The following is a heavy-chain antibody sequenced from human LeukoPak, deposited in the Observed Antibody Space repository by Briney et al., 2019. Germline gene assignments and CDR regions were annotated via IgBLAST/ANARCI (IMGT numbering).Heavy chain of an antibody. CDR3: ARAPFGELTAFDY. J-gene: IGHJ4*02. CDR2: IYTSGST. V-gene: IGHV4-61*02. Sequence: HPSETLSLTCTVSGGSISSGSYYWSWIRQPAGKGLEWIGRIYTSGSTNYNPSLKSRVTISVDTSKNQFSLKLSSVTAADTAVYYCARAPFGELTAFDYWGQGTLVTVSS. CDR1: GGSISSGSYY. D-gene: IGHD3-10*01.